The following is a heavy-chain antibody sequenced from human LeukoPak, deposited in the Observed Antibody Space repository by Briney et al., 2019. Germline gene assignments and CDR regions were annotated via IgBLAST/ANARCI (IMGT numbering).Heavy chain of an antibody. Sequence: PGGSLRLSCAASGFTFSRYAMSWVRQAPGKGLEWVSAISGGGDNTYYADSVRGRFTISRDNSKNTLFLQMNSLRAEDTAVYYCATDSSGYYYPSFDYWGQGTLVTVSS. CDR3: ATDSSGYYYPSFDY. CDR2: ISGGGDNT. CDR1: GFTFSRYA. J-gene: IGHJ4*02. V-gene: IGHV3-23*01. D-gene: IGHD3-22*01.